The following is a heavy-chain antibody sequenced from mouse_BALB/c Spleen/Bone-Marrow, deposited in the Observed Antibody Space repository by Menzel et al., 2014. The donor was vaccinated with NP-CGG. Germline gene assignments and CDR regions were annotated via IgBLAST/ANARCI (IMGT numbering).Heavy chain of an antibody. J-gene: IGHJ4*01. CDR3: ARRDYDDYAMDY. D-gene: IGHD2-4*01. CDR2: ISYSGST. CDR1: GYSITSDYA. Sequence: EVKLMESGPGLVKPSQSLSLTCTVTGYSITSDYAWNLIRQFPGNKLEWMGYISYSGSTSYNPSLKSRISITRDTSKNQFFLQLNSVTTEDTATYYCARRDYDDYAMDYWGQRTSVTVSS. V-gene: IGHV3-2*02.